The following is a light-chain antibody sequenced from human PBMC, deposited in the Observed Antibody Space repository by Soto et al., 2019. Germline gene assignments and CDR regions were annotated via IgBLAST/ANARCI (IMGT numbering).Light chain of an antibody. V-gene: IGLV1-44*01. J-gene: IGLJ2*01. Sequence: QSVLTQPPSASGTPGQRVTISCSGSSSNIGSDTVKWYQHLPGTAPKLLIYSNNQRPSGGPDRFSGSKSGTSASLAISGLQSEDEADYYCAAWDDSLNGPVFGGGTKLTVL. CDR1: SSNIGSDT. CDR2: SNN. CDR3: AAWDDSLNGPV.